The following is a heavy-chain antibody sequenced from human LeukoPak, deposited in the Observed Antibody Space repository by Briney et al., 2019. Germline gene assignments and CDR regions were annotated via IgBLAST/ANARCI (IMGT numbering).Heavy chain of an antibody. Sequence: TSETLSLTCTVSGGAINSGHFWNWLRQTPGSGLEYLGYVSYTGITYYNPSLMSRVNMSVDTSKKQFSLTLTSVTAADTATYYCGRGNDYFDYWGQGSLVTVPS. CDR3: GRGNDYFDY. CDR1: GGAINSGHF. CDR2: VSYTGIT. J-gene: IGHJ4*02. D-gene: IGHD3-16*01. V-gene: IGHV4-31*03.